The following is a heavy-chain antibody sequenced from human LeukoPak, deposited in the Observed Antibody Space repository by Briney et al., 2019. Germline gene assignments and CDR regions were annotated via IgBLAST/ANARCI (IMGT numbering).Heavy chain of an antibody. CDR1: GGSISSYY. D-gene: IGHD1-1*01. CDR3: ARASRLWNDPGMDV. Sequence: SETLSLTCTVSGGSISSYYWSWIRQPPGKGLEWIGYIYYSGSTNYNPSLKGRVTISVDTSKNQFSLKLSSVTAADTAVYYCARASRLWNDPGMDVWGQGTTVTVSS. V-gene: IGHV4-59*01. J-gene: IGHJ6*02. CDR2: IYYSGST.